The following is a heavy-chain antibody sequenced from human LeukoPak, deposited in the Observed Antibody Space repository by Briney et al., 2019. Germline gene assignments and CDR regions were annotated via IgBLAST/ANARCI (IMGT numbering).Heavy chain of an antibody. D-gene: IGHD2-15*01. CDR1: GYTFTSYG. CDR3: ARGDCSGGSCYGTDWFDP. CDR2: INPNSGGT. V-gene: IGHV1-2*04. J-gene: IGHJ5*02. Sequence: ASVKVSCKASGYTFTSYGISRVRQAPGQGLEWMGWINPNSGGTNYAQKFQGWVTMTRDTSISTAYMELSRLRSDDTAVYYCARGDCSGGSCYGTDWFDPWGQGTLVTVSS.